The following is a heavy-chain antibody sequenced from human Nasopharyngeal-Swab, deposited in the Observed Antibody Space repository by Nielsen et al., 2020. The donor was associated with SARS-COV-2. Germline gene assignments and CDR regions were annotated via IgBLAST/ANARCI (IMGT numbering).Heavy chain of an antibody. D-gene: IGHD2-2*03. CDR2: ISYDGSNK. V-gene: IGHV3-30-3*01. Sequence: GESLKISCAASGFTFSSYAMHWVRQAPGKGLEWVAVISYDGSNKYYADSVKGRVTISRDNSKNPLYLQMNSLRPEDTSVYYCAREEMHGFAWYLDLWGRGTLVVVSS. CDR1: GFTFSSYA. CDR3: AREEMHGFAWYLDL. J-gene: IGHJ2*01.